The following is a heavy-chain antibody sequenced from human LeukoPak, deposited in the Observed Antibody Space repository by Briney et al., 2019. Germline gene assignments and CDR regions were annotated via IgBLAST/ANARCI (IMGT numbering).Heavy chain of an antibody. J-gene: IGHJ3*02. V-gene: IGHV3-53*01. CDR3: ARDYYDSSGYRHDAFDI. D-gene: IGHD3-22*01. CDR2: IYSGGST. CDR1: EFTVSSNY. Sequence: PGGSLRLSCAASEFTVSSNYMSWVRQAPGKGLDWVSVIYSGGSTYYADSVKARFTHSKNNSKNTLYLQMNSLRAEDTAVYYCARDYYDSSGYRHDAFDIWGQGTMVTVSS.